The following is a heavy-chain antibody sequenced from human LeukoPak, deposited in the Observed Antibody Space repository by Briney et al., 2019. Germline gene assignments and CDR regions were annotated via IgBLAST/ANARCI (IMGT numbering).Heavy chain of an antibody. V-gene: IGHV3-21*01. Sequence: PGGSLRLSCAASGFTFSSYSMNWVRQAPGKGLEWVSSISSSSSYIYYADSVKGRFTISRDNAKSSLYLQMNSLRAEDTAVYYCARTIMGIAARGFDYWGQGTLVTVSS. J-gene: IGHJ4*02. D-gene: IGHD6-6*01. CDR3: ARTIMGIAARGFDY. CDR2: ISSSSSYI. CDR1: GFTFSSYS.